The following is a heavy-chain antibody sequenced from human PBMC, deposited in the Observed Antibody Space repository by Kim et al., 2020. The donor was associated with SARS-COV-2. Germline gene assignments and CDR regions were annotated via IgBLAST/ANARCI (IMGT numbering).Heavy chain of an antibody. CDR1: GFTFSGSA. Sequence: GGSLRLSCAASGFTFSGSAMHWVRQASGKGLEWVGRIRSKANSYATAYAASVKGRFTISRDDSKNTAYLQMNSLKTEDTAVYYCTRLLLLGGYYYGMDVWGQGTTVTVSS. CDR2: IRSKANSYAT. J-gene: IGHJ6*02. V-gene: IGHV3-73*01. D-gene: IGHD3-10*01. CDR3: TRLLLLGGYYYGMDV.